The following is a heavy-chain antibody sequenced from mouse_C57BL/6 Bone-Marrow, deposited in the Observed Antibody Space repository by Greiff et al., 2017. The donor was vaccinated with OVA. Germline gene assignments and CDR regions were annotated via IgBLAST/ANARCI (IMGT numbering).Heavy chain of an antibody. CDR1: GYTFTSYW. Sequence: QVQLKQPGAELVMPGASVKLSCKASGYTFTSYWMHWVKQRPGQGLEWIGEIDPSDSYTNYNQKFKGKSTLTVDKSSSTAYMQLSSLTSEDSAVYYCAGGESPRFAYWGQGTLVTVSA. V-gene: IGHV1-69*01. J-gene: IGHJ3*01. CDR3: AGGESPRFAY. CDR2: IDPSDSYT.